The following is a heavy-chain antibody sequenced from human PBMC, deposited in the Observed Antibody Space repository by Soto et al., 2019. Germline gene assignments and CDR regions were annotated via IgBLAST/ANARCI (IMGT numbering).Heavy chain of an antibody. CDR1: GYTFTGYY. V-gene: IGHV1-2*04. D-gene: IGHD2-2*01. CDR2: INPNSGGT. J-gene: IGHJ5*02. CDR3: ARDSGYCSSTSCYWFDP. Sequence: ASVKVSCKASGYTFTGYYMHWVRQAPGQGLEWMGWINPNSGGTNYAQKFQGWVTMTRDTSISTAYMELSRLRSDDTAVYYCARDSGYCSSTSCYWFDPWGQGTLVTVSS.